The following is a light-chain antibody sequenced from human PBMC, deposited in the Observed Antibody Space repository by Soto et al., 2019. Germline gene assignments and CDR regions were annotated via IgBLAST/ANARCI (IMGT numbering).Light chain of an antibody. J-gene: IGKJ1*01. CDR2: GAS. Sequence: EIVMTQSPATLSVSPGERATLSCRASQSVSSNLAWYQQKPGQAPRLLIYGASTRDTGIPARFSGSGSGTEFTLTISSLQSEDFVTYYCQQYNNWPRTFGQGTKVDIK. V-gene: IGKV3-15*01. CDR3: QQYNNWPRT. CDR1: QSVSSN.